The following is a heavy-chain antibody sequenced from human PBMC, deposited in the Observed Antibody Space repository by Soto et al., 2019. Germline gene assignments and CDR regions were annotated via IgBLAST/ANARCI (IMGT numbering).Heavy chain of an antibody. V-gene: IGHV1-8*01. D-gene: IGHD2-15*01. CDR2: INPNSGNT. J-gene: IGHJ4*02. CDR1: GYTFTSYN. CDR3: AREYCSGDSCDVADY. Sequence: ASLKVSCKASGYTFTSYNINWVRQATGQGLEWMGWINPNSGNTGYAEKFQGRVTMTRDTSTSTAYMELRSLRSDDTAVYYCAREYCSGDSCDVADYWGQGTQVTVSS.